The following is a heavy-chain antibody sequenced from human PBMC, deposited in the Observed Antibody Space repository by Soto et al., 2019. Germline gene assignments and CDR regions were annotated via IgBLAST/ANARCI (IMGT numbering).Heavy chain of an antibody. CDR2: INRDGSGE. Sequence: EAQLVESGGGLVQPGGSLRLSCAASGFTFSGYWMSWVRQAPGKGLEWVSSINRDGSGEHSAASVKGRFTISRDNAKNTVYLEMNSLRVDDTAVYYCARLGGGRRAAFRGLCWLDPWGQGTLVTVSS. CDR1: GFTFSGYW. CDR3: ARLGGGRRAAFRGLCWLDP. J-gene: IGHJ5*02. V-gene: IGHV3-7*03. D-gene: IGHD2-15*01.